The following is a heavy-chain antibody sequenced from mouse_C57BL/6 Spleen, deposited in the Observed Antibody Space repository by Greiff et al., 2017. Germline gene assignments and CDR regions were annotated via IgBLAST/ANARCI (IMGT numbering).Heavy chain of an antibody. CDR1: GYTFTSYW. V-gene: IGHV1-74*01. CDR3: AMDSSGYVFDY. CDR2: IHPSDSDT. D-gene: IGHD3-2*02. Sequence: QVQLQQPGAELVKPGASVKVSCKASGYTFTSYWMHWVKQRPGQGLEWIGRIHPSDSDTNYNQKFKGKATLTVDKSSSTAYMQFSSLTSEDSAVYYCAMDSSGYVFDYWGQGTTLTVSS. J-gene: IGHJ2*01.